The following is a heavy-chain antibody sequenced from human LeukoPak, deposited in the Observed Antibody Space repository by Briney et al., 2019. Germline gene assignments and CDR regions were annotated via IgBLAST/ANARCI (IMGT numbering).Heavy chain of an antibody. CDR1: GYTFTSYG. Sequence: GASVKVSCKASGYTFTSYGITWVRQAPGQGLEWMGWMSTYNGNTNYAQKVQGRVTMTTDTSTNTAFLELRTLTSDDTAVYYCARGNKPPDCDYWGQGTLVTVSS. CDR2: MSTYNGNT. V-gene: IGHV1-18*01. J-gene: IGHJ4*02. CDR3: ARGNKPPDCDY. D-gene: IGHD1-14*01.